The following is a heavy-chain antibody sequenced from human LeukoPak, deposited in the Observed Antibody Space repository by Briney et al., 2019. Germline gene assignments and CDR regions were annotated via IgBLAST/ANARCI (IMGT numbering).Heavy chain of an antibody. CDR2: IKSKTDGGTT. J-gene: IGHJ4*02. CDR1: GFTFSNAW. D-gene: IGHD3-10*01. Sequence: PGGSLRLSCAASGFTFSNAWMSWVRQAPGKGLEWVGRIKSKTDGGTTDYAAPVKGRFTISRDDSKNTLYLQMNSLKTEDTAVYYCNVLLWFGELPDTRIFDYWGQGTLVTVSS. V-gene: IGHV3-15*01. CDR3: NVLLWFGELPDTRIFDY.